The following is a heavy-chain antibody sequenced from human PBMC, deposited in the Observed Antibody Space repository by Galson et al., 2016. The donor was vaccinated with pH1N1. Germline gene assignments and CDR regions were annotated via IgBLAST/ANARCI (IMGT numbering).Heavy chain of an antibody. CDR1: GFTFSSHA. CDR2: ISASGGTT. CDR3: AKPSLWWNDDIDY. D-gene: IGHD1-1*01. V-gene: IGHV3-23*01. J-gene: IGHJ4*02. Sequence: SLRLSCAASGFTFSSHAMIWVRQTSGKGLEWISGISASGGTTYYADVVKGRFTISRDNARAILYLQMNSLSAEDTALYYCAKPSLWWNDDIDYWGRGTLVTVSS.